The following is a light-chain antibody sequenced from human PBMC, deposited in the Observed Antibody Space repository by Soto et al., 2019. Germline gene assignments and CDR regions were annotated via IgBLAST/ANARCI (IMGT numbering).Light chain of an antibody. CDR1: SSDVGGYNY. CDR2: EVS. Sequence: QSALTQPASVSGSPGQSITISCTGTSSDVGGYNYVSWYQQHPGKAPKLMIYEVSNRPSGVSNRFSGSESGNTASLAISGLQAEDEADYYCSSYTSSSTYGFGTGTKLTVL. CDR3: SSYTSSSTYG. V-gene: IGLV2-14*01. J-gene: IGLJ1*01.